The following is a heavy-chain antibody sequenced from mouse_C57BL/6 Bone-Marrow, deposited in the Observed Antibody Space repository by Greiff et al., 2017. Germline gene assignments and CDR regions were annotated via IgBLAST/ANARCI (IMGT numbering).Heavy chain of an antibody. D-gene: IGHD1-1*02. CDR1: GFTFSSYA. CDR3: ARDLMYYGDAMDY. V-gene: IGHV5-4*01. CDR2: ISDGGSYT. Sequence: EVKLVESGGGLVKPGGSLKLSCAASGFTFSSYAMSWVRQTPEKRLEWVATISDGGSYTYYPDNVKGRFTISRDNAKNNLYLQMSHLKSEDTAMYYCARDLMYYGDAMDYWGQGTSVTVSS. J-gene: IGHJ4*01.